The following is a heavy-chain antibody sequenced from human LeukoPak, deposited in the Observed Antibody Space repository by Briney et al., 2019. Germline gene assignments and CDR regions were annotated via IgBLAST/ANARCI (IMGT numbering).Heavy chain of an antibody. CDR3: ARDRSCSSTSCSHPGDFDY. V-gene: IGHV3-48*03. Sequence: GGSLRLSCAASGFTFSNYEMNWVRQAPGKGLEWVLYISRRGSPIYYADSVKGRFTTSRDNAKNSLYMPMNSLRAEDTAVYYCARDRSCSSTSCSHPGDFDYWGQGTLVTVSS. CDR1: GFTFSNYE. J-gene: IGHJ4*02. D-gene: IGHD2-2*01. CDR2: ISRRGSPI.